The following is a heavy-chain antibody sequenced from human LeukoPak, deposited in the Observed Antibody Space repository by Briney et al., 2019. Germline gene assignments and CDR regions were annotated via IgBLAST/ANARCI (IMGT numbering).Heavy chain of an antibody. J-gene: IGHJ3*02. CDR1: GGSISSYY. D-gene: IGHD3-22*01. Sequence: KPSETLSLTCTASGGSISSYYWSWIRQPAGKGLEWIGRIYTSGSTNYNPSLKSRVTMSVDTSKNQFSLKLSSVTAADTAVYYCARDDRAGYYDSTFAFDIWGQGTMVTVSS. CDR2: IYTSGST. V-gene: IGHV4-4*07. CDR3: ARDDRAGYYDSTFAFDI.